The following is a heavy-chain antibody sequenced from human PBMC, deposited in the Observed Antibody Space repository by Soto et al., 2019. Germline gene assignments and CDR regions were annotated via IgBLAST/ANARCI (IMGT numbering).Heavy chain of an antibody. CDR1: GFTFSSYA. Sequence: GGSLRLSCAASGFTFSSYAMSWVRQAPGKGLEWVSAISGSGGSTYYADSVKGRFTISRDNSKNTLYLQRNSLRAEDTAVYYCAKVLXFWDCSSTSCYPLGFDYWGQGILVSVSS. D-gene: IGHD2-2*01. V-gene: IGHV3-23*01. CDR2: ISGSGGST. J-gene: IGHJ4*02. CDR3: AKVLXFWDCSSTSCYPLGFDY.